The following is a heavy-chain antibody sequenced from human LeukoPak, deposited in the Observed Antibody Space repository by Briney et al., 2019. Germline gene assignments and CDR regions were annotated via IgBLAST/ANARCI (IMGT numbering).Heavy chain of an antibody. CDR1: GFTFSSYA. J-gene: IGHJ4*02. V-gene: IGHV3-23*01. CDR2: ISGSGGST. CDR3: AKVFLEWLGEYYFDY. D-gene: IGHD3-3*01. Sequence: PGGSLRLSCAASGFTFSSYAMSWVRQAPGKGPEWVSAISGSGGSTYYADSVKGRFTISRDNSKNTLYLQMNSLRAEDTAVYHCAKVFLEWLGEYYFDYWGQGTLVTVSS.